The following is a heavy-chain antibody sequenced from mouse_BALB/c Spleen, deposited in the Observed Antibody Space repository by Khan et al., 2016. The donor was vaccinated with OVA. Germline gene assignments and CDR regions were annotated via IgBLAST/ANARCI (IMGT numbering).Heavy chain of an antibody. CDR3: ASHLTGSFDY. Sequence: EVKLVESGGDLVKPGGSLKLSCAASGFTFSSYSMSWVRQTPDKRLEWVASISSGGDYTYFPDSVKVRFTISRDNADNALYLQMSSLRSEDTAMYFCASHLTGSFDYWGQGTLVTVSA. CDR1: GFTFSSYS. CDR2: ISSGGDYT. V-gene: IGHV5-6*02. J-gene: IGHJ3*01. D-gene: IGHD4-1*01.